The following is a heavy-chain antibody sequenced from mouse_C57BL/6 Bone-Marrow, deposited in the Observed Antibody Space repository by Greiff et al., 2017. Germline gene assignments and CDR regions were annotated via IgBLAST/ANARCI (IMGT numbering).Heavy chain of an antibody. Sequence: EVNLVESGPGMVKPSQSLSLTCTVTGYSITSGYDWHWIRHFPGNKLEWMGYISYSGSTNYNPSLKSRISITHDTSKNHFFLKLNSVTTEDTATYYCTGGFGRGAMDYWGQGTSVTVSS. J-gene: IGHJ4*01. CDR3: TGGFGRGAMDY. V-gene: IGHV3-1*01. CDR1: GYSITSGYD. CDR2: ISYSGST.